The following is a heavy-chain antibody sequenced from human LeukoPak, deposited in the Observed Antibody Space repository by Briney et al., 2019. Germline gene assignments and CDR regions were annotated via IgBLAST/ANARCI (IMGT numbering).Heavy chain of an antibody. CDR1: GYSISSGYY. CDR2: IYHSGST. J-gene: IGHJ4*02. CDR3: TAPYFDY. Sequence: KPSETLSLTCTVSGYSISSGYYWGWIRQPPGKGLEWIGSIYHSGSTYYNPSLKSRVTISVDTSKNQFSLKLSSVTAADTAVYYCTAPYFDYWGQGTLVTVSS. V-gene: IGHV4-38-2*02.